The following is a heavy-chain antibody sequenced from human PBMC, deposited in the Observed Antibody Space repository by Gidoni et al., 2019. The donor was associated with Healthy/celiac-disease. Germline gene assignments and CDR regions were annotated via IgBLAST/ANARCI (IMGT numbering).Heavy chain of an antibody. V-gene: IGHV4-31*03. CDR1: GGSISSGGYY. CDR3: AREGYYDFWSAPEV. Sequence: QVQLQESGPGLVKPSQTLSLTCTVSGGSISSGGYYWSWIRQHPGKGLEWIGYIDYSGRTYYNPSLKSRVTISVDTSKNQFSLKLSSVTAADTAVYYCAREGYYDFWSAPEVWGQGTLVTVSS. D-gene: IGHD3-3*01. CDR2: IDYSGRT. J-gene: IGHJ4*02.